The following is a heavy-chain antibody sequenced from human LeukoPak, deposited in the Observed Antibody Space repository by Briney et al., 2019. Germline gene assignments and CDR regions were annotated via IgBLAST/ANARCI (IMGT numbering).Heavy chain of an antibody. CDR1: GSSLTESS. J-gene: IGHJ4*02. D-gene: IGHD5-18*01. Sequence: ASVKVSCTVSGSSLTESSLYWVRQAPGKGLEWMGGFNVIDAKTFYAQKFQGRVTMTEDSSTDTAYMELSSLRSDGTAFYYCAAGRPYSLLDYWGQGTLLTVSS. CDR2: FNVIDAKT. V-gene: IGHV1-24*01. CDR3: AAGRPYSLLDY.